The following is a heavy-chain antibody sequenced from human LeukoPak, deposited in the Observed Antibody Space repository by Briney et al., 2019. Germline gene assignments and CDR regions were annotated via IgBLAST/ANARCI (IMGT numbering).Heavy chain of an antibody. CDR3: AKGSLVWWLPPPDYFDY. V-gene: IGHV3-33*06. J-gene: IGHJ4*02. CDR2: IWYDGSNK. D-gene: IGHD5-12*01. CDR1: GFTFSSYG. Sequence: PGGSLRLSCAASGFTFSSYGMPWVRQAPGKGLEWVAVIWYDGSNKYYADSVKGRFTISRDNSKNTLYLQMNSLRAEDTAVYYCAKGSLVWWLPPPDYFDYWGQGTLVTVSS.